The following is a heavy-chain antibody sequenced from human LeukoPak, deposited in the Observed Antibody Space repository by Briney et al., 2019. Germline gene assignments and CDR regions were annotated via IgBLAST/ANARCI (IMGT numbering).Heavy chain of an antibody. CDR2: ISSSGSTI. CDR1: GFTFSSYE. V-gene: IGHV3-48*03. CDR3: ASDHDNKRGVDY. D-gene: IGHD3-22*01. Sequence: GGSLRLSCAASGFTFSSYEMNWVRQAPGKGLEWVSYISSSGSTIYYADSVKGRFTISRDNAKNSLYLQMNGLRAEDTAVYYCASDHDNKRGVDYWGQGTLVTVSS. J-gene: IGHJ4*02.